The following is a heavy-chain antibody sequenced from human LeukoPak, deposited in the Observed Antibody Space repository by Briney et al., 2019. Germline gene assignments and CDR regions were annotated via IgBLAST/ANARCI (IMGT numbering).Heavy chain of an antibody. D-gene: IGHD3-22*01. CDR2: IYHSGST. J-gene: IGHJ3*02. Sequence: PSETLSLTCTVSGVSISSYYWSWIRQPPGKGLEWIGYIYHSGSTYYNPPLKSRVTISVDRSKNQFSLKLSSVTAADTAVYYCARDIYLYDSSGYYYAAGAFDIWGQGTMVTVSS. CDR3: ARDIYLYDSSGYYYAAGAFDI. CDR1: GVSISSYY. V-gene: IGHV4-59*12.